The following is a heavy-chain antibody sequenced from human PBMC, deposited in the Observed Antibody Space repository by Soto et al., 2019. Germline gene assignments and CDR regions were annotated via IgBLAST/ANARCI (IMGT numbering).Heavy chain of an antibody. J-gene: IGHJ5*02. Sequence: GASVKVSCKASGGTFSSYAISWVRQAPGQGLEWMGGIIPIFGTANYAQKFQGRVTITADESTSTAYMELSSLRSEDTAVYYCAGDRDYYDSSTRRFDPWSQGTLVTSPQ. CDR1: GGTFSSYA. CDR2: IIPIFGTA. D-gene: IGHD3-22*01. V-gene: IGHV1-69*13. CDR3: AGDRDYYDSSTRRFDP.